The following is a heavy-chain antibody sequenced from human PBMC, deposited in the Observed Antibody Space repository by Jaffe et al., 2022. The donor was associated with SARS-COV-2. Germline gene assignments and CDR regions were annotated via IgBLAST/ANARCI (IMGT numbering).Heavy chain of an antibody. D-gene: IGHD2-2*01. J-gene: IGHJ4*02. CDR2: LSGSGDST. V-gene: IGHV3-23*04. CDR3: AKGPPPSYGTSWFDY. Sequence: EVHLVESGGGLVQPGGSLRLSCAASGLTLSSYAMNWVRQAPGKGLEWVSNLSGSGDSTFYSDSVKGRFTISRDSSKNTLYLQMNSLRIEDTALYYCAKGPPPSYGTSWFDYWGQGTLVTVSS. CDR1: GLTLSSYA.